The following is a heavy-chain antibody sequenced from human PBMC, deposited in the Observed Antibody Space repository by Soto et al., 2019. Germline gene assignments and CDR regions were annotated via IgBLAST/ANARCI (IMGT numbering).Heavy chain of an antibody. CDR2: INPSGGST. Sequence: ASVKVSCKASGYTFTSYYMHWVRQAPGQGLEWMGIINPSGGSTSYAQKFQGRVTMTRDTSTSTVYMELSSLRSEDTAVYYCARIGPGYSSGWPLGGSFDYWGQGTLVTVSS. J-gene: IGHJ4*02. CDR1: GYTFTSYY. CDR3: ARIGPGYSSGWPLGGSFDY. D-gene: IGHD6-19*01. V-gene: IGHV1-46*01.